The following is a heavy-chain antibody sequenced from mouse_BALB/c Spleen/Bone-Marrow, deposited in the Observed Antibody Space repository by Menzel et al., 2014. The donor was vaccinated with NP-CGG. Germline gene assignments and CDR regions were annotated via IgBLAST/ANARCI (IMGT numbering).Heavy chain of an antibody. CDR3: ARDDGYYFDY. Sequence: VQRVESGPGLVAPSQSLSITCTVSGSSLXGYGLNWVRQPPGKGLEWLGMIWGDGSTDYNSALKSRLSISKDNSKSRVFLKMNSLQTDDTARYYCARDDGYYFDYWGQGTTLTVSS. CDR1: GSSLXGYG. J-gene: IGHJ2*01. D-gene: IGHD2-3*01. CDR2: IWGDGST. V-gene: IGHV2-6-7*01.